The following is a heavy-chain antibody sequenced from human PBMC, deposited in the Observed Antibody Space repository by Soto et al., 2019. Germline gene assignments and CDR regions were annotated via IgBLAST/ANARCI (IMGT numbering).Heavy chain of an antibody. Sequence: GSLRLSCAASGFTFTTAWINWVRQAPGKGLEWVSSISSSSSYIYYADSVKGRFTISRDNAKNSLYLQMNSLRAEDTAVYYCARDKAVATIHDAFDIWGQGTMVTVSS. CDR2: ISSSSSYI. D-gene: IGHD5-12*01. J-gene: IGHJ3*02. CDR3: ARDKAVATIHDAFDI. CDR1: GFTFTTAW. V-gene: IGHV3-21*01.